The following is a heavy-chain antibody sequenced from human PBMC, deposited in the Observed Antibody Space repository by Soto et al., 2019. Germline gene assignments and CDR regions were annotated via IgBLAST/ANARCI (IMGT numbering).Heavy chain of an antibody. D-gene: IGHD4-4*01. CDR3: ERAIDSNYEGMDV. CDR2: VWYDGSSK. J-gene: IGHJ6*02. Sequence: PGGSLRLSCEASGFTFSNFGMNWVRQAPGKGLEWVARVWYDGSSKYYVDSVKGRFTISRDNSKETVYLQMNSLRAEDTGVYYCERAIDSNYEGMDVWGQGTTVTVSS. V-gene: IGHV3-33*01. CDR1: GFTFSNFG.